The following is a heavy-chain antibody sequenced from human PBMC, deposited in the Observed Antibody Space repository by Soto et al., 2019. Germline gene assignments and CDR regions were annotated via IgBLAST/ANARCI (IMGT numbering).Heavy chain of an antibody. CDR1: GGTFSSYS. CDR3: ARDYYYGSGSCNCMDV. Sequence: SSFKVSFNASGGTFSSYSIIWVRQAPVQGLEWMGGIIPIFGTANYAQKFQGRVTITADESTSTAYMELSSLRSEDTAVYYCARDYYYGSGSCNCMDVWGQGTTVTVSS. V-gene: IGHV1-69*13. D-gene: IGHD3-10*01. CDR2: IIPIFGTA. J-gene: IGHJ6*02.